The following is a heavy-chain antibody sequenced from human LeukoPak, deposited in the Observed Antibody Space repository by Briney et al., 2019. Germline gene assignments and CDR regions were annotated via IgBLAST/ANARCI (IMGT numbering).Heavy chain of an antibody. V-gene: IGHV4-38-2*01. Sequence: SETLSLTCADSGYSIRSGYYWGWIRQPTGKGLEWNGSIYHSGSTYYNPSLKSRVTISVDTSKNQFSLKLRSVTAADTAVYYCARAPGGVRGTRDLDYWGQGTLVTVSS. J-gene: IGHJ4*02. CDR2: IYHSGST. CDR1: GYSIRSGYY. D-gene: IGHD3-10*01. CDR3: ARAPGGVRGTRDLDY.